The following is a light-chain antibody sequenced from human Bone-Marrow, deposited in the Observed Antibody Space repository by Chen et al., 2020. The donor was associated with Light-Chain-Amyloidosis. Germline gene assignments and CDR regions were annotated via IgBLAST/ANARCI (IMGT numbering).Light chain of an antibody. CDR1: DLPTKY. CDR3: QSADSSGTYEVI. J-gene: IGLJ2*01. V-gene: IGLV3-25*03. Sequence: SSELTQPPSVSVSPGQPARITCSGDDLPTKYAYWYQQKPGQAPVLVRHRDTERPSGISERFSGSSSGTTATLTISGVQAEDEADYHCQSADSSGTYEVIFGGGTKLTVL. CDR2: RDT.